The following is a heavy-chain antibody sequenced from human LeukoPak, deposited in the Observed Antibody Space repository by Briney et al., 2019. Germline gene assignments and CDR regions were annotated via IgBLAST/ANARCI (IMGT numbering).Heavy chain of an antibody. D-gene: IGHD3-10*01. V-gene: IGHV3-48*03. CDR1: GFTFSSYE. J-gene: IGHJ4*02. Sequence: GGSLRLSCAASGFTFSSYEMNWVRQAPGKGLEWDSYISSSGSTIYYADSVKGRFTISRDNAKNSLYLQMNSLRAEDTAVYYCARGIPLWSYYFDYWGQGTLVTVSS. CDR3: ARGIPLWSYYFDY. CDR2: ISSSGSTI.